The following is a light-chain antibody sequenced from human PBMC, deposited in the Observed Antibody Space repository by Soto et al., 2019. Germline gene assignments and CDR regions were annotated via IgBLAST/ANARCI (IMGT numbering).Light chain of an antibody. CDR2: DVS. Sequence: QSVLTQPASVSGSPGQSITISCTGTSSDVGAYSYVSWYQQHPGKAPKLIIYDVSDRPSGISNRFSGSKPDNTASLTISGLQAEDEAEYYCSSYTSSRTYVFGTGTKVTVL. V-gene: IGLV2-14*01. CDR1: SSDVGAYSY. J-gene: IGLJ1*01. CDR3: SSYTSSRTYV.